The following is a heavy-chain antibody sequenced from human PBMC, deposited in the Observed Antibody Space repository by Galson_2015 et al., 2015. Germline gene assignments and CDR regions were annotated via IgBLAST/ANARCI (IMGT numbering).Heavy chain of an antibody. Sequence: LTCTVSGGSISSGSYYWSWIRQPAGKGLEWIGRIYTSGSTNYNPSLKSRVTISVDTSKNQFSLKLSSVTAVDTAVYYCARGSSGYLSYFDYWGQGTLVTVSS. D-gene: IGHD3-22*01. CDR1: GGSISSGSYY. J-gene: IGHJ4*02. CDR2: IYTSGST. V-gene: IGHV4-61*02. CDR3: ARGSSGYLSYFDY.